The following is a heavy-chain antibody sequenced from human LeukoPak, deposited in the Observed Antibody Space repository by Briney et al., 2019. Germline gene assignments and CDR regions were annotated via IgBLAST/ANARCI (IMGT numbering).Heavy chain of an antibody. V-gene: IGHV4-59*01. J-gene: IGHJ3*02. D-gene: IGHD6-13*01. CDR2: ISYSGST. Sequence: SETLSLTCTVSGGSISSYYWSWIRQPPGKGLEWIGYISYSGSTNYNPSLKSRVTISVDTSKNQFSLKLSSVTAADTAVYYCARGFVSYISSRLHGFDIWGQGTMVTVSS. CDR3: ARGFVSYISSRLHGFDI. CDR1: GGSISSYY.